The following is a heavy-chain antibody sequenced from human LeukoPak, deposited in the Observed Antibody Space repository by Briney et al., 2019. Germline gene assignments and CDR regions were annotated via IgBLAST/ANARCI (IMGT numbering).Heavy chain of an antibody. D-gene: IGHD6-19*01. CDR2: ISSSSSYI. V-gene: IGHV3-21*04. Sequence: GGSLRLSCAASGFIFSSYSMNWVRQAPGKGLEWVSSISSSSSYIYYAESVKGRFTISRDNAKNSLYLQMNSLRAEDTAVYYCAKGNPGIAVADWGQGTLVTVSS. CDR3: AKGNPGIAVAD. CDR1: GFIFSSYS. J-gene: IGHJ4*02.